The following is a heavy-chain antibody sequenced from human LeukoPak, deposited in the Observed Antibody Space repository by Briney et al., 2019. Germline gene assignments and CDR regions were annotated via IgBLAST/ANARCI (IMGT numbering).Heavy chain of an antibody. J-gene: IGHJ2*01. V-gene: IGHV3-53*01. Sequence: PGGSLRLSCATSGFTVSSNYMSWVRQAPGKRLEWVSVLYSDGTTYYVDSVKGRFTISRDNSKNTLFLQMNSLRAEDTAVYYCARDSTGYWYFDLWGRGTLVSVSS. CDR3: ARDSTGYWYFDL. D-gene: IGHD3-3*02. CDR2: LYSDGTT. CDR1: GFTVSSNY.